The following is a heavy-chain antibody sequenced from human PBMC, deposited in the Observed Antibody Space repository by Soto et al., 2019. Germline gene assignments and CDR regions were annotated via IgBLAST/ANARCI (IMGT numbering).Heavy chain of an antibody. D-gene: IGHD3-22*01. CDR2: IIPIFGTA. CDR1: GGTFSSYA. V-gene: IGHV1-69*01. CDR3: ARVGIPKYYYGSSGAQKMDV. Sequence: QVQLVQSGAEVKKPGSSVKVSCKASGGTFSSYAISWVRQAPGQGLEWMGGIIPIFGTANYAQKFQGRVTITADESTSTAYMELSSLRSEDTAVYYCARVGIPKYYYGSSGAQKMDVWGQGTTVTVSS. J-gene: IGHJ6*02.